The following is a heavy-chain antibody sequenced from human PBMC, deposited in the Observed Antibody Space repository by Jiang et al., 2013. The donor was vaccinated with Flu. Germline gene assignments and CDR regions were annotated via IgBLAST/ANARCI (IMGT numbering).Heavy chain of an antibody. Sequence: GAEVKKPGESLRISCKGSGYSFTSYWISWLRQMPGKGLEWMGRIDPADSYSNYSPSFQGHVNISVDRSISTAYLQWSSLKASDTAIYYCARHRWGLRPPKTPCLGNNWFHPVGQGTLVTVSS. D-gene: IGHD1-26*01. J-gene: IGHJ5*02. V-gene: IGHV5-10-1*01. CDR1: GYSFTSYW. CDR2: IDPADSYS. CDR3: ARHRWGLRPPKTPCLGNNWFHP.